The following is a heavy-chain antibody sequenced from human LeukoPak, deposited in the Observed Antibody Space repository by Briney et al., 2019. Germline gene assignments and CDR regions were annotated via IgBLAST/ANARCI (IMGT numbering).Heavy chain of an antibody. J-gene: IGHJ4*02. D-gene: IGHD3-3*01. Sequence: GGSLRLSCAASGFTFSSYAMHWVRQAPGKGLEYVSAISSNGGSTYYANSVKGRFTISRDNSKNTLYLQMNSLRAEDTAVYYCARDEYLWSGYYPNQAFDYWGQGTLVTVSS. CDR3: ARDEYLWSGYYPNQAFDY. V-gene: IGHV3-64*01. CDR2: ISSNGGST. CDR1: GFTFSSYA.